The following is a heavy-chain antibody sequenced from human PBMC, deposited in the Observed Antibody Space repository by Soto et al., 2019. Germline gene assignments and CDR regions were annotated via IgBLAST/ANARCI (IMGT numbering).Heavy chain of an antibody. Sequence: QVQLQQWGAGLLKPSETLSLSCAVSGGSFRDNYWTWFRQPPGTGLEWIGEISPSGTTKYTPSLKSRATTSVDTSETQISLKVTSMTAAATSVYYCATTFWLRTQTEIWGQGTLVTVSS. D-gene: IGHD3-9*01. CDR2: ISPSGTT. CDR1: GGSFRDNY. V-gene: IGHV4-34*01. CDR3: ATTFWLRTQTEI. J-gene: IGHJ4*02.